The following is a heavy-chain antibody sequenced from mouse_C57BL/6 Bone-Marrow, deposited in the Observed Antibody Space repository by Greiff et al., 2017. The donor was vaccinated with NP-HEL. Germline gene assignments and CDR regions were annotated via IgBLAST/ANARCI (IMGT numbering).Heavy chain of an antibody. CDR2: ISNGGGST. J-gene: IGHJ3*01. V-gene: IGHV5-12*01. D-gene: IGHD2-2*01. CDR1: GFTFSDHY. CDR3: ARGGLPFAY. Sequence: DVKLVESGGGLVQPGGSLKLFRAASGFTFSDHYMYWVRQTPEKRPEWVAYISNGGGSTYYPDTVKGRFTISRDNAKNTLYLQMSRLKSEDTAMYYCARGGLPFAYWGQGTLVTVSA.